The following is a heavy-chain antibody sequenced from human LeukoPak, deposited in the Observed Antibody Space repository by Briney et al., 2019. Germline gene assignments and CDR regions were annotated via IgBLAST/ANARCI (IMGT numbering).Heavy chain of an antibody. CDR2: IYPPDSDT. V-gene: IGHV5-51*01. CDR1: GYLFRKNW. CDR3: ARRGYCSGGSCYSRYNWFDP. J-gene: IGHJ5*02. D-gene: IGHD2-15*01. Sequence: GESLKISCKASGYLFRKNWIGWVRQLPGKGLEWMGIIYPPDSDTRYGREFQGQVTISVDESINTAYLQWSSLKASDTAMYYCARRGYCSGGSCYSRYNWFDPWGQGTLVTVSS.